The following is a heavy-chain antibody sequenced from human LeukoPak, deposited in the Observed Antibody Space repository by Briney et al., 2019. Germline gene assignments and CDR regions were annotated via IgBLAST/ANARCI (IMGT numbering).Heavy chain of an antibody. V-gene: IGHV4-61*08. Sequence: SETLSLTCAVSGGSISSGGYYWSWIRQSPGKGLEWIGYIYYSGSTNYNPSLKSRVTISVDTSKNQFSLKLSSVTAADTAVYYCARHVWLQPFDYWGQGTLVTVSS. D-gene: IGHD3-9*01. CDR3: ARHVWLQPFDY. CDR1: GGSISSGGYY. CDR2: IYYSGST. J-gene: IGHJ4*02.